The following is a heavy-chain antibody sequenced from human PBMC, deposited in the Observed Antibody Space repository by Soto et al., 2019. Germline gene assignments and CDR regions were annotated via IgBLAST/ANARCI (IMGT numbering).Heavy chain of an antibody. V-gene: IGHV4-31*03. D-gene: IGHD3-22*01. CDR1: GGSISSGGYY. J-gene: IGHJ6*02. CDR3: ARDKTTTYDSSGRAPTPCSMDV. CDR2: IYYSGST. Sequence: SETLSLTCTVSGGSISSGGYYWSWIRQHPGKGLEWIGYIYYSGSTYYNPSLKSRVTISVDTSKNQFSLKLSSVTAADTAVYYCARDKTTTYDSSGRAPTPCSMDVCGQGTSVTVS.